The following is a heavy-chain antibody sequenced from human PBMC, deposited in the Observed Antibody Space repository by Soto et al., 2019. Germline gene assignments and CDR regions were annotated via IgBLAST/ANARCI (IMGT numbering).Heavy chain of an antibody. V-gene: IGHV1-8*01. D-gene: IGHD2-15*01. J-gene: IGHJ6*03. CDR2: MNPNSGNT. Sequence: ASVKVSCKASGYTFTSYDINWVRQATGQGLEWMGWMNPNSGNTGYAQKFQGRVTMTRNTSISTAYMELSSLRSEDTAVYYCARQQYCSGGSCYQDYYYYYYMDVWAKGTTVTVSS. CDR1: GYTFTSYD. CDR3: ARQQYCSGGSCYQDYYYYYYMDV.